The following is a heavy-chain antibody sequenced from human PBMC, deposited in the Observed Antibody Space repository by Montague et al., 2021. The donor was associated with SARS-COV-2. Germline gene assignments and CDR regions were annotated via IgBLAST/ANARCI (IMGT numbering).Heavy chain of an antibody. D-gene: IGHD3-10*01. CDR1: GGSFNNYY. Sequence: SETLSLTCGVYGGSFNNYYFAWIRQPPGRGLEWIGEFSQTGNTNYNPSLKSRVTISLDTSRNHVTLKLTSVTAADTAVYYCARGREDLGSGTDYGFRRWFAPRGQGTQVTVSS. CDR2: FSQTGNT. J-gene: IGHJ5*02. V-gene: IGHV4-34*01. CDR3: ARGREDLGSGTDYGFRRWFAP.